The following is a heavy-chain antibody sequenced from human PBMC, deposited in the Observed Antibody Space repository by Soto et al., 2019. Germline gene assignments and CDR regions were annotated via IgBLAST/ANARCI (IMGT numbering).Heavy chain of an antibody. Sequence: TLSLTCAVSGGSVSSGGYSWSWIRQPPGKGLEWIGYIYYSGSTYYNPSLKSRVTISVDTSKNQFSLKLSSVTAADTAVYYCARDVGSGIDYWGQGTLVTVSS. CDR1: GGSVSSGGYS. V-gene: IGHV4-30-4*07. CDR2: IYYSGST. D-gene: IGHD2-15*01. CDR3: ARDVGSGIDY. J-gene: IGHJ4*02.